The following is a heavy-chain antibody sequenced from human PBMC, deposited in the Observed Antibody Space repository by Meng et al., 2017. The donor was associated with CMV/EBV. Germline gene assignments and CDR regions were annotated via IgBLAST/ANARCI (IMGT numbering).Heavy chain of an antibody. V-gene: IGHV3-73*01. CDR3: TRRLMSRGGLIDY. D-gene: IGHD5/OR15-5a*01. J-gene: IGHJ4*02. CDR1: GFTFSGSA. CDR2: IRSKANSYAT. Sequence: LTCAASGFTFSGSAMHWVRQASGKGLEWVGRIRSKANSYATAYAASVKGRFTISRDDSKNTAYLQMNSLKTEDTAVYYCTRRLMSRGGLIDYWGQGTLVTVSS.